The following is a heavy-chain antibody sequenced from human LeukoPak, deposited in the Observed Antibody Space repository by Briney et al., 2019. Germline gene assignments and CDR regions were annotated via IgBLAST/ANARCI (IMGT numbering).Heavy chain of an antibody. Sequence: GGSLRLSCAASGFTFSNAWMGWVRQAPGKGLEWVGRIKSKTDGGTTDYAAPVKGRFTISRDDSKNTLYLQMNSLKTEDTAVYYCTGGYDGYYYYYMDVWGKGTTVTVSS. CDR2: IKSKTDGGTT. CDR3: TGGYDGYYYYYMDV. D-gene: IGHD5-12*01. J-gene: IGHJ6*03. CDR1: GFTFSNAW. V-gene: IGHV3-15*01.